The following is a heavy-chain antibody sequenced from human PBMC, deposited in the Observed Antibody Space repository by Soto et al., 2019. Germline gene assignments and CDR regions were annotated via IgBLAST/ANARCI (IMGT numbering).Heavy chain of an antibody. J-gene: IGHJ6*03. V-gene: IGHV1-18*01. CDR1: GYTFTSYG. CDR2: ISAYNGNT. CDR3: ARGGYSYFDWLSYYYMDV. Sequence: ASANAPSKASGYTFTSYGISWVRQAPGQGLEWMGWISAYNGNTNYAQKLQGRVTMTTDISTSTAYMELRSLRSDDTAVYYCARGGYSYFDWLSYYYMDVWGKGTTVTVSS. D-gene: IGHD3-9*01.